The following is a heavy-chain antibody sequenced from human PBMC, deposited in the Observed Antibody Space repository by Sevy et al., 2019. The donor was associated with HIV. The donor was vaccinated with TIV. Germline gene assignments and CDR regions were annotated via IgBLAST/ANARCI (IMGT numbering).Heavy chain of an antibody. D-gene: IGHD3-16*01. CDR2: ISNDGNNK. CDR1: DFTVSYYA. CDR3: ARAPLYYDTSVYFDY. Sequence: GGSLRLSCVASDFTVSYYAMPWVRQAPGKGLEWVAVISNDGNNKRYAESVKGGFTVSRDNSKKTLYLELKSLRPEDTAIFYCARAPLYYDTSVYFDYWGQGTLVTVSS. J-gene: IGHJ4*02. V-gene: IGHV3-30*04.